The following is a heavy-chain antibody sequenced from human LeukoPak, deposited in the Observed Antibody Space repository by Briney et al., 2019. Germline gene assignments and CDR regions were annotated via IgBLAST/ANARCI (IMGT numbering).Heavy chain of an antibody. Sequence: SETLSLTCAVYGGSFSGYYWSWIRQPPGKGVEWIGEINHSGSTNYNPSLKSRVTISVDTSKNQFSLKLSSVTAADTAVYYCARLVGFNYGARRAMDVWGKGTTVTISS. J-gene: IGHJ6*03. CDR3: ARLVGFNYGARRAMDV. D-gene: IGHD4-17*01. CDR2: INHSGST. V-gene: IGHV4-34*01. CDR1: GGSFSGYY.